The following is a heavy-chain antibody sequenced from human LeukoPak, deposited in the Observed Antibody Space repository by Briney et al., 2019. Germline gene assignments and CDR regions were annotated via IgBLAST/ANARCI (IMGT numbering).Heavy chain of an antibody. D-gene: IGHD5-24*01. Sequence: GESLEISFQGFGYTFTTSWIGWGRQLPGKGLEWMAIIYAGNSDAKYSPSLQGQVSISTDRSISTAYLHWSSLKASDTAKYYCAIINHPDGRVYWGQGTLVTVSS. CDR1: GYTFTTSW. CDR3: AIINHPDGRVY. CDR2: IYAGNSDA. V-gene: IGHV5-51*01. J-gene: IGHJ4*02.